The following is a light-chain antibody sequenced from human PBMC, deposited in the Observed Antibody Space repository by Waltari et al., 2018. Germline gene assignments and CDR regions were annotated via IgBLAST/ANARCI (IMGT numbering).Light chain of an antibody. CDR2: AAS. Sequence: VLTHSPGTLSLSPGERVILSCRASQYITGGWMTWYHQKPGQAPRHLIYAASTRAPGVPDRFSGSGSGTDFTLTISRLEPEDSGVYYCQQYDGLVVTFGGGTKVEIK. J-gene: IGKJ4*01. CDR1: QYITGGW. CDR3: QQYDGLVVT. V-gene: IGKV3-20*01.